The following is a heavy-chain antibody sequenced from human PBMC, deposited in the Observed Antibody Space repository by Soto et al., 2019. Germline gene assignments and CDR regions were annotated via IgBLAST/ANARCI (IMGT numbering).Heavy chain of an antibody. D-gene: IGHD3-3*01. Sequence: SETLSLTCAVYGGSFSGYYWSWIRQPPWKGLEWIGEINHSGSTNYNPSLKSRVTISVDTSKNQFSLKLSSVTAADTAVYYCARGRIFGVVITNYYYYYMDVWGKGTTVTVSS. CDR3: ARGRIFGVVITNYYYYYMDV. V-gene: IGHV4-34*01. J-gene: IGHJ6*03. CDR2: INHSGST. CDR1: GGSFSGYY.